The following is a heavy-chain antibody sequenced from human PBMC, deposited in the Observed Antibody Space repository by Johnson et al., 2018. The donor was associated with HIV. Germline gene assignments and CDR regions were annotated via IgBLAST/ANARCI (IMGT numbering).Heavy chain of an antibody. CDR2: IYSGGST. CDR3: ARGCRDGYTCDAFDI. CDR1: GFTVSSNY. V-gene: IGHV3-66*01. Sequence: VQLVESGGGLVQPGGSLRLSCAASGFTVSSNYMSWVRQAPGKGLEWVSVIYSGGSTYYADSVQGRFTISRDNSKNTLYLQMNSLRAEDTAVYYCARGCRDGYTCDAFDIWGQGTMVTVSS. D-gene: IGHD5-24*01. J-gene: IGHJ3*02.